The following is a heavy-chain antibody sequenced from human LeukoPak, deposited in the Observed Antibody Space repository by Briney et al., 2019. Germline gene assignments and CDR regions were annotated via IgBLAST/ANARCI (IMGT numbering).Heavy chain of an antibody. CDR1: GGSISSYY. V-gene: IGHV4-38-2*02. Sequence: PSETLSLTCTVSGGSISSYYWGWIRQPPGKGLEWIGSIYHSGSTYYNPSLKSRVTISVDTSKNQFSLKLSSVTAADTAVYYCARWVAVRFDPWGQGTLVTVSS. D-gene: IGHD2-15*01. CDR3: ARWVAVRFDP. CDR2: IYHSGST. J-gene: IGHJ5*02.